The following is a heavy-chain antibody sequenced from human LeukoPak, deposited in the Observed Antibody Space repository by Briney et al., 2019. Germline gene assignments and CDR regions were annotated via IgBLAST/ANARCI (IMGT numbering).Heavy chain of an antibody. CDR3: TRSFGEPTSKAGGNFDY. D-gene: IGHD3-10*01. V-gene: IGHV3-73*01. J-gene: IGHJ4*02. CDR2: IRSKANSYAT. Sequence: GGSLRLSCAASGFTFSGSAMHWVRQASGKGLEWVGRIRSKANSYATACAASVKGRFTISRDDSKNTAYLQMNSLKTEDTAVYYCTRSFGEPTSKAGGNFDYWGQGTLVTVSS. CDR1: GFTFSGSA.